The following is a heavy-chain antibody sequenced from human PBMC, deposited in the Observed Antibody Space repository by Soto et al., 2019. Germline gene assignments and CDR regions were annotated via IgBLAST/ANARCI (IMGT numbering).Heavy chain of an antibody. CDR2: ISGSGRTI. D-gene: IGHD3-16*01. CDR1: GIVFSDY. CDR3: ARLPFPWGWFDP. J-gene: IGHJ5*02. Sequence: QVQLVESGGGLVKPGGSLRLSCAASGIVFSDYMSWVRQAPGKGLEWLSYISGSGRTIYSADSVKGRFTISRDNATNSLYRQMNNVRTEDTAVYYCARLPFPWGWFDPWGQGTLVTVSS. V-gene: IGHV3-11*01.